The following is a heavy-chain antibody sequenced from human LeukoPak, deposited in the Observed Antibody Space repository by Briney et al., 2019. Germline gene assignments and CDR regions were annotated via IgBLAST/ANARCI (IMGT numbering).Heavy chain of an antibody. CDR3: VRDGDDFNFDY. Sequence: PGGSLRLSCAASGFTFRSYWMHWVRQAPGKGLVWVSRVKGDGSFTNYADSVYGRFTISRDNAKNTLYLHMHSLRAEDTAVYYCVRDGDDFNFDYWGQGSLVTVPS. D-gene: IGHD5-24*01. CDR1: GFTFRSYW. V-gene: IGHV3-74*01. CDR2: VKGDGSFT. J-gene: IGHJ4*02.